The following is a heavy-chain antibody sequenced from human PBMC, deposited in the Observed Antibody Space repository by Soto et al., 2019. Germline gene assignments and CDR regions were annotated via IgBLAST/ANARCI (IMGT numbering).Heavy chain of an antibody. CDR2: ISPHSQNK. J-gene: IGHJ4*02. Sequence: ASVKVSCKASGYSSTSHGITWVRQAPGQGLQWMGWISPHSQNKHYAQRLQGRVTMTTDTSTSTAFLNLESLTSDDTATYYCARSYCVSANRNRDYFDSWGQGTLVTVSS. D-gene: IGHD2-2*01. CDR3: ARSYCVSANRNRDYFDS. CDR1: GYSSTSHG. V-gene: IGHV1-18*01.